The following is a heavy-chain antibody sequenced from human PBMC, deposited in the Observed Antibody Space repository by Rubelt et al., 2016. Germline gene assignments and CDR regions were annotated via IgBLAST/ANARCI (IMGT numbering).Heavy chain of an antibody. Sequence: QVQLVQSGAEVKKPGASVKVSCKASDYIFTNYGISWVRQAPGQGLEWMGLIKPNSGGTIYAQNFQGRVTMTRDTSITTVYMELRGLTSDDTAVYYCARKLAATAEFDYWGQGALVTVSP. CDR1: DYIFTNYG. V-gene: IGHV1-2*06. J-gene: IGHJ4*02. CDR2: IKPNSGGT. D-gene: IGHD5-24*01. CDR3: ARKLAATAEFDY.